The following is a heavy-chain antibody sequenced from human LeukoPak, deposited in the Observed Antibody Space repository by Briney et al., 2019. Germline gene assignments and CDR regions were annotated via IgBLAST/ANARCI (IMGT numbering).Heavy chain of an antibody. CDR1: GFTFSSYS. CDR2: ISSSSSTI. J-gene: IGHJ6*02. V-gene: IGHV3-48*04. Sequence: GGSLRLSCAASGFTFSSYSMNWVRQAPGKGLEWVSYISSSSSTIYYADSVKGRFTISRDNAKNSLYLQMNSLRAEDTAVYYCARDRPHYDILTGYYPYYYGMDVWGQGTTVTVSS. D-gene: IGHD3-9*01. CDR3: ARDRPHYDILTGYYPYYYGMDV.